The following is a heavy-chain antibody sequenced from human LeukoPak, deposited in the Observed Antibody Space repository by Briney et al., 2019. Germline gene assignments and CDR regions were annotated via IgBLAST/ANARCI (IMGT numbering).Heavy chain of an antibody. D-gene: IGHD3-3*01. CDR1: GFTFSNFE. CDR2: IDFSGSTI. V-gene: IGHV3-48*03. Sequence: PGGSLRLSCAASGFTFSNFEMNWVRQAPGKGLEWVSYIDFSGSTIYYADSVKGRFTISRDNAKNSLYLQMNSLRAEDTAVYYCARELYKLAFDIWGQGTMVTVSS. CDR3: ARELYKLAFDI. J-gene: IGHJ3*02.